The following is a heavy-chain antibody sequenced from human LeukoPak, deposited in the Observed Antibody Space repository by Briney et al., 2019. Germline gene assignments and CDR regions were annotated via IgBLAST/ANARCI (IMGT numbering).Heavy chain of an antibody. CDR3: AKDLRVIVVTYYMDV. Sequence: GGSLRLSCAASGFAFNSYAMTWVRQAPGKGLEWVSSISGNGGSTYYTDSVKGRFTISRDNSKNTLYLQMNSLRAEDTAAYYCAKDLRVIVVTYYMDVWGKGTTVTVSS. D-gene: IGHD2-2*01. V-gene: IGHV3-23*01. J-gene: IGHJ6*03. CDR1: GFAFNSYA. CDR2: ISGNGGST.